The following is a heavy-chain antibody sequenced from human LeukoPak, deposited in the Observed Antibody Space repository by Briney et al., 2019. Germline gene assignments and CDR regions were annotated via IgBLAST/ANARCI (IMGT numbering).Heavy chain of an antibody. D-gene: IGHD2-15*01. Sequence: ASVKVSCKASGYTFTGYYMHWVRQAPGQGLEWMGWINPNSGGTNYAQKFQGRVTMTRDTSISTAYMELSSLRSEDTAVYYCARVREEWYCSGGSCSRGRRFDYWGQGTLVTVSS. CDR1: GYTFTGYY. CDR3: ARVREEWYCSGGSCSRGRRFDY. CDR2: INPNSGGT. J-gene: IGHJ4*02. V-gene: IGHV1-2*02.